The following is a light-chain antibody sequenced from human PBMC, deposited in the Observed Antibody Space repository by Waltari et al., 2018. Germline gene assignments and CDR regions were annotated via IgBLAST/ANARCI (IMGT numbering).Light chain of an antibody. Sequence: DIVMTQSPEYLAVSLGERATINCKSSQTVLYSYNNKNYLALYQQRPGQPPKLLIYWASTRESGVPDRFSGSGSGTDFALTISSLQAEDVAVYYCQQYYSTPLTFGGGTQVEIK. CDR1: QTVLYSYNNKNY. CDR3: QQYYSTPLT. V-gene: IGKV4-1*01. CDR2: WAS. J-gene: IGKJ4*01.